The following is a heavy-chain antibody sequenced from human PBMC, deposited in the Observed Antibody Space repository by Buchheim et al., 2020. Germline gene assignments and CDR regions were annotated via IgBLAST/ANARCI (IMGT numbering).Heavy chain of an antibody. J-gene: IGHJ4*02. Sequence: EVQLVESGGGLVQPGGSLRLSCVMSGITFKSVWMCWVRQAPGKGLECVSLIKRDGSGAYYVDSVKGRFAISRDNTKTYLYLQMNSLRAEDTAVYYCACLDEAVNKEAFWGQGTL. CDR2: IKRDGSGA. CDR1: GITFKSVW. CDR3: ACLDEAVNKEAF. D-gene: IGHD3-16*01. V-gene: IGHV3-7*01.